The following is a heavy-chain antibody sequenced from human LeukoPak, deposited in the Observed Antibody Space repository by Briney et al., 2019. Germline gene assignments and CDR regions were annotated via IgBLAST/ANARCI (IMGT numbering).Heavy chain of an antibody. J-gene: IGHJ5*02. CDR2: VNANNGDT. CDR3: AREVGYSSSYYGRFDP. D-gene: IGHD1-26*01. V-gene: IGHV1-2*06. Sequence: ASVKVSCKASGYTFTGYDIHWVRQAPGQGLEWMGRVNANNGDTKYAQKFQGRVTMTRDTSISTAYMELASLRSDDTAVFYCAREVGYSSSYYGRFDPWGQGTLVIVSS. CDR1: GYTFTGYD.